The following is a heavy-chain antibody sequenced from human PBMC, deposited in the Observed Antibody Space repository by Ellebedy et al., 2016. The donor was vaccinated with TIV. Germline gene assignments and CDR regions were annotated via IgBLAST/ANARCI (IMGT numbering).Heavy chain of an antibody. CDR1: GYSFTSYW. Sequence: KVSCKGSGYSFTSYWIGWVRQMPGKGLEWMGIIYPGDSDTRYSPSFQGQVTISADKSISTAYLQWSSLKASDNAMYYCTKGDTALQYDYWGQGTLVTVSS. D-gene: IGHD5-18*01. CDR3: TKGDTALQYDY. V-gene: IGHV5-51*01. J-gene: IGHJ4*02. CDR2: IYPGDSDT.